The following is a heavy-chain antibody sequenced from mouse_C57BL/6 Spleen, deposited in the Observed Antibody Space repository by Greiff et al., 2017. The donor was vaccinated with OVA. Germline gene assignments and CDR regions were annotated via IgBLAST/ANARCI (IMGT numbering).Heavy chain of an antibody. CDR3: ARHDRAYAMDY. J-gene: IGHJ4*01. D-gene: IGHD3-1*01. CDR2: ISNLAYSI. Sequence: EVKLMESGGGLVQPGGSLKLSCAASGFTFSDYGMAWVRQAPRKGPGWVAFISNLAYSIYYADTVTGRFTISRENAKNTLYLEMSSLRSEDTAMYYCARHDRAYAMDYWGQGTSVTVSS. CDR1: GFTFSDYG. V-gene: IGHV5-15*01.